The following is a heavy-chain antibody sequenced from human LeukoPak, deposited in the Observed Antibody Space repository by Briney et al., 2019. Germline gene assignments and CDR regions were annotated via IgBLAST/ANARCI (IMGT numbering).Heavy chain of an antibody. V-gene: IGHV3-30*02. D-gene: IGHD3-3*01. CDR1: GFTFSSYG. Sequence: AGGSLRLSCAASGFTFSSYGMHWVRQAPGKGLEWVAFIRYDGSNKYYADSVKGRFTISRDNSKNMLYLQMNSLRAEDTAVYYCARSYYDFWSAYLSWFDPWGQGTLVTVSS. CDR3: ARSYYDFWSAYLSWFDP. J-gene: IGHJ5*02. CDR2: IRYDGSNK.